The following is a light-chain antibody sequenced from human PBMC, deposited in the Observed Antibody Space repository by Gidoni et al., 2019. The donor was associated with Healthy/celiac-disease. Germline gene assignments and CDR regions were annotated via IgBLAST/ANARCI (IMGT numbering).Light chain of an antibody. CDR3: QQSYSTPYT. CDR1: QSISSY. J-gene: IGKJ2*01. CDR2: AAS. Sequence: DIQMTQPPSSLSASVGDRVTIPCRASQSISSYLNWYHQKPGKAPKLLIYAASSLESGVPSRFSGSGSGTDFTLTISSLQPEDFATYYCQQSYSTPYTFGRGTKLEIK. V-gene: IGKV1-39*01.